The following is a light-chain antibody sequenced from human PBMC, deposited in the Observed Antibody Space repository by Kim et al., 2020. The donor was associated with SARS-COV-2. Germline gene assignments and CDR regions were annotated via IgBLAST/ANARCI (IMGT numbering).Light chain of an antibody. CDR1: SSDVGGYNY. CDR3: CSYAGSYTFV. Sequence: QSALTQPRSVSGSPGQSVTISCTGTSSDVGGYNYVSWYQHHPGKAPKLMIYDVSKLPSGVPDRFSGSKSGNTASLTISGLQAEDEADYYCCSYAGSYTFVFGTGTKVTVL. V-gene: IGLV2-11*01. CDR2: DVS. J-gene: IGLJ1*01.